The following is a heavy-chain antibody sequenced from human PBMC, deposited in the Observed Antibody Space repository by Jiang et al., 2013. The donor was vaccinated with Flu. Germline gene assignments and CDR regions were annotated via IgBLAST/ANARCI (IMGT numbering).Heavy chain of an antibody. CDR3: ASHPAEYSSSSLGLNDY. CDR2: IYTSGST. D-gene: IGHD6-6*01. Sequence: GPGLVKPSQTLSLTCTVSGGSISSGSYYWSWIRQPAGKGLEWIGRIYTSGSTNYNPSLKSRVTISVDTSKNQFSLKLSSVTAADTAVYYCASHPAEYSSSSLGLNDYWGQGTLVTVSS. CDR1: GGSISSGSYY. V-gene: IGHV4-61*02. J-gene: IGHJ4*02.